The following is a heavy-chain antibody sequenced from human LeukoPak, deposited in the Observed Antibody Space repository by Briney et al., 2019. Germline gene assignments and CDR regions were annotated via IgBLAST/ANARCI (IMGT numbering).Heavy chain of an antibody. Sequence: SETLSLTCTVSGGSISSYYWSWIRQPPGKGLEWIGYIYYSGSTNYNPSLKSRVTISVDTSKNQFSLKLSSVTAADTAVYYCARDWAGIAAATVHYAFDIWGQGTMVTVSS. CDR2: IYYSGST. CDR1: GGSISSYY. CDR3: ARDWAGIAAATVHYAFDI. V-gene: IGHV4-59*01. D-gene: IGHD6-13*01. J-gene: IGHJ3*02.